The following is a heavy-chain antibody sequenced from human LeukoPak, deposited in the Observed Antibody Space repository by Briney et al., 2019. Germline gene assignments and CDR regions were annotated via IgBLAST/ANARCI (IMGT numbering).Heavy chain of an antibody. J-gene: IGHJ4*02. CDR2: IKQDGSEK. V-gene: IGHV3-7*03. CDR1: GFSLSNYW. D-gene: IGHD3-16*02. CDR3: ARGAGEVNVWGSFRLGGFDY. Sequence: GGSLRLSCAASGFSLSNYWMNWVRQAPGKGLEWVANIKQDGSEKNYVDSVKGRFTISRDNSKNTLYLQMNSLRAEDTAVYYCARGAGEVNVWGSFRLGGFDYWGQGTLVTVSS.